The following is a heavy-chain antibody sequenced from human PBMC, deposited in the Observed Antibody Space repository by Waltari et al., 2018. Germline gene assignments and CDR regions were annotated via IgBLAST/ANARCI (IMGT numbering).Heavy chain of an antibody. Sequence: QLQLQESGPRLVRPSATLSPICRASAVPTTSTRPSWAWIRQSPGQGLEWIGTVSYSGTTYISPSLKSRVSVSRDTSKNQVSLILGSVTAADMAVYYCATYIGASVGTAAFDVWGQGTMVTVSS. CDR2: VSYSGTT. V-gene: IGHV4-39*01. J-gene: IGHJ3*01. D-gene: IGHD5-12*01. CDR1: AVPTTSTRPS. CDR3: ATYIGASVGTAAFDV.